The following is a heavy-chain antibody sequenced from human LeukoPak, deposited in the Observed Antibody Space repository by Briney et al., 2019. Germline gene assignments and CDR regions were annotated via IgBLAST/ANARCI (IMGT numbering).Heavy chain of an antibody. CDR2: IFYTGNA. D-gene: IGHD6-19*01. CDR3: ARAGIPSSGWY. Sequence: SETLSLTCTVSGGSISGYHWNWIRQSPGKGLEWIANIFYTGNADYNPSLKSRVTISVDTPKNQISLILTSVTAADTAVYYCARAGIPSSGWYWGQGTLVTVSS. V-gene: IGHV4-59*08. J-gene: IGHJ4*02. CDR1: GGSISGYH.